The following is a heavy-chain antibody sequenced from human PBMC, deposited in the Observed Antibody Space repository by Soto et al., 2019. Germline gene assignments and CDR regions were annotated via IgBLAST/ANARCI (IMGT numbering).Heavy chain of an antibody. V-gene: IGHV4-59*08. CDR3: ARHYCSGGSCQYFNY. Sequence: SETLSLTCTVSGGSLTSYYWSWIRQPSGKGLEWIGYVYYSGSTNYNPSLKSRVTISVDTSKNQFSLKLNSVTAADTAVYYCARHYCSGGSCQYFNYWGQGTLVTVSS. D-gene: IGHD2-15*01. J-gene: IGHJ4*02. CDR1: GGSLTSYY. CDR2: VYYSGST.